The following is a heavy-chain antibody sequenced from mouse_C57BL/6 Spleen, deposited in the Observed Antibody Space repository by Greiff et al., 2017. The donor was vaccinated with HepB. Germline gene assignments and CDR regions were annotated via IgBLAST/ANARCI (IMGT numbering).Heavy chain of an antibody. V-gene: IGHV2-2*01. CDR2: IWSGGST. D-gene: IGHD2-10*02. Sequence: VKLVESGPGLVQPSQSLSITCTVSGFSLTSYGVHWVRQSPGKGLEWLGVIWSGGSTDYNAAFISRLSISKDNSKSQVFFKMNSLQADDTAIYYCARKKEAYGNYDAMDYWGQGTSVTVSS. J-gene: IGHJ4*01. CDR1: GFSLTSYG. CDR3: ARKKEAYGNYDAMDY.